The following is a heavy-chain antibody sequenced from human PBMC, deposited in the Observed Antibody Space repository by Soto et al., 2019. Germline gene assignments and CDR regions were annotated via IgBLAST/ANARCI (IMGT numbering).Heavy chain of an antibody. D-gene: IGHD2-21*01. V-gene: IGHV3-21*01. J-gene: IGHJ4*02. CDR3: ARVERAYCGGDCYDY. Sequence: EVQLVESGGGLVKPGGSLRLSCAASGFTFSSYSMNWVRQAPVKGLEWVSSISSSSSYIYYADSVKGRFTISRDNAKNSLYLQMNSLRAEDTAVYYCARVERAYCGGDCYDYWGQGTLVTVSS. CDR2: ISSSSSYI. CDR1: GFTFSSYS.